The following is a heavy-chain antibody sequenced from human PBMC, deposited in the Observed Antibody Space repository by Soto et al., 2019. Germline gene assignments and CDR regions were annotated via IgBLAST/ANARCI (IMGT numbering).Heavy chain of an antibody. D-gene: IGHD5-18*01. J-gene: IGHJ6*02. Sequence: QVQLVQSGAEVKKPGSSVKVSCKASGGTFSSYAISWVRQAPGQGLEWMGGFIPIFGTANYAQKFQGRVTITADESTSTAYMELSSLRSEDTAVYYCARAENSYGSTPRSYYYYYGMDVWGQGTTVTVSS. CDR2: FIPIFGTA. CDR3: ARAENSYGSTPRSYYYYYGMDV. V-gene: IGHV1-69*01. CDR1: GGTFSSYA.